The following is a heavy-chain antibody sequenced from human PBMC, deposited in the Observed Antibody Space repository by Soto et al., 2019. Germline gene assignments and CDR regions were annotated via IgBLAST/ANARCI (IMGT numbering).Heavy chain of an antibody. D-gene: IGHD2-21*02. V-gene: IGHV4-31*03. Sequence: QVQLQESGPGLVKPSQTLSLTCNVSGGSISSGGYYWSWIRQHPGKGLEWIGYIYHSGSTYYNPSLKSRVTISVDTSKNQVSLKLSSVTAADTAVDYCARVRGGDERGDWFDPWGQGTLVTVSS. J-gene: IGHJ5*02. CDR2: IYHSGST. CDR3: ARVRGGDERGDWFDP. CDR1: GGSISSGGYY.